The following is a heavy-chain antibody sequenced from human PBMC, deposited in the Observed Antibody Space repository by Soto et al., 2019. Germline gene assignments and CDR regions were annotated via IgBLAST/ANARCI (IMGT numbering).Heavy chain of an antibody. J-gene: IGHJ5*02. V-gene: IGHV4-34*01. CDR1: GGSFSGYY. CDR3: ARGLYKENGDWFDP. Sequence: SETLSLTCAVYGGSFSGYYWTWIRQPPGTGLEWIGEINHSGSTNYNPSLKSRVTISVDRSKNQFSLKLSSVTAADTAVYYCARGLYKENGDWFDPWGQGTLVNVFS. D-gene: IGHD1-20*01. CDR2: INHSGST.